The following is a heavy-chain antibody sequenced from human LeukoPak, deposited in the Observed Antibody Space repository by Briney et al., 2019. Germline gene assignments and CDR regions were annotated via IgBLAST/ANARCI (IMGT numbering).Heavy chain of an antibody. CDR2: IYYSGST. Sequence: SETLSLTCTVSGGSISSSSYYWGWIRQPPGKGLEWIGSIYYSGSTYYNPSLKSRVTISVDTSKNQFSLKLSSVTAADTAVYYCARGRLSYYGSGSYYNGPNFDYWGQGTLVTVSS. D-gene: IGHD3-10*01. V-gene: IGHV4-39*07. CDR3: ARGRLSYYGSGSYYNGPNFDY. J-gene: IGHJ4*02. CDR1: GGSISSSSYY.